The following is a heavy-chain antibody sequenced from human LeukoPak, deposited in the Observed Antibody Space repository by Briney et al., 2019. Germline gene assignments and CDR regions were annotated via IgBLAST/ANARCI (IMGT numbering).Heavy chain of an antibody. D-gene: IGHD1-26*01. CDR1: GYSFTNYW. CDR3: ARPEWGGSYYEINY. Sequence: GESLKISCTGSGYSFTNYWIAWVRQMPGKGLEWMGIIYPGDSDTRYSPSFQGQVTISADKSISTAYLQWSSLKASDIAMYYCARPEWGGSYYEINYWGQGTVVTVSS. J-gene: IGHJ4*02. V-gene: IGHV5-51*01. CDR2: IYPGDSDT.